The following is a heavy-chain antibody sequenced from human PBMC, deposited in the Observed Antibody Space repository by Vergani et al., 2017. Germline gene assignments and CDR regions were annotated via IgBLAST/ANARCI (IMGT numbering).Heavy chain of an antibody. CDR1: NYPISRGYF. D-gene: IGHD6-19*01. CDR3: ASDTHSGQRADR. J-gene: IGHJ5*02. V-gene: IGHV4-61*08. Sequence: QVQLQESGPGLVKPSETLSLTCTVSNYPISRGYFWGWIRRPPGKGLEWLGSIHYSENTNYNPSLKTRVTISVDTSKNQFSLTLTSVTAADTAVYYCASDTHSGQRADRWGQGILVTVTS. CDR2: IHYSENT.